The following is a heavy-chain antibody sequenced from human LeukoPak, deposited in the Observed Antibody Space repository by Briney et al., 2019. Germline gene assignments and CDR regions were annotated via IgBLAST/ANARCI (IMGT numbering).Heavy chain of an antibody. V-gene: IGHV3-48*01. Sequence: GGSLRLSCAASGFTFSSYSMNWVRQAPGKGLEWVSYISSSSSTIYYADSVKGRFTISRDNAKNSLYLQMNSLRAEDTAVYYCARAKAIGYWGQGTLVTVSS. J-gene: IGHJ4*02. CDR3: ARAKAIGY. CDR1: GFTFSSYS. CDR2: ISSSSSTI.